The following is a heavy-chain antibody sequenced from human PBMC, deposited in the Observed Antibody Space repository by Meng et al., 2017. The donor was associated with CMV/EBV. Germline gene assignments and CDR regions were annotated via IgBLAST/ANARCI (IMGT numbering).Heavy chain of an antibody. CDR2: ISPTGSTT. J-gene: IGHJ4*02. D-gene: IGHD4-23*01. Sequence: GESLKISCTASGFTFSNYEMNWVRQAPGKGLEWVSYISPTGSTTYYADSMKGRFTISRGNAKNSLYLQMNSLREEDTAVYYCARVGRWGGYWGQGTLVTVCS. CDR1: GFTFSNYE. V-gene: IGHV3-48*03. CDR3: ARVGRWGGY.